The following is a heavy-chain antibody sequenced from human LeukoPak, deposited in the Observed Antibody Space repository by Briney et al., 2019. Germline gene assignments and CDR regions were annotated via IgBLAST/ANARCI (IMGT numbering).Heavy chain of an antibody. D-gene: IGHD2-15*01. CDR2: MKHDGSEK. CDR1: GFTFSNYW. J-gene: IGHJ6*03. Sequence: PGGSLRLSCAASGFTFSNYWMSWVRQAPGKGLEWVANMKHDGSEKYYVDSVKGRFTISRDSAKNSLYLQMNSLRAEDTAVYYCARKQSRAASYYYYYYMDVWGKGTTVTVSS. V-gene: IGHV3-7*01. CDR3: ARKQSRAASYYYYYYMDV.